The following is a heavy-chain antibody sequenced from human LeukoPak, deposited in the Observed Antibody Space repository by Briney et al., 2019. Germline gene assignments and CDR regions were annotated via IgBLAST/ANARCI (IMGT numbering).Heavy chain of an antibody. CDR2: IYYSGST. V-gene: IGHV4-31*03. CDR3: ARELRRDGYNYLDY. J-gene: IGHJ4*02. D-gene: IGHD5-24*01. CDR1: GGSISSGGYY. Sequence: SETLSITCTVSGGSISSGGYYWSWIRQHPGKGLEWIGYIYYSGSTYYNPSLKSRVTISVDTSKNQFSLKLSSVTAADTAVYYCARELRRDGYNYLDYWGQGTLVTVSS.